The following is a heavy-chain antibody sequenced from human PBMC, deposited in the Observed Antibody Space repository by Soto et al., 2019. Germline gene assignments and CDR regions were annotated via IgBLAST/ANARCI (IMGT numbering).Heavy chain of an antibody. CDR2: TYYRSRWYS. CDR1: GDTVSSNSVA. D-gene: IGHD2-15*01. V-gene: IGHV6-1*01. Sequence: SQTLYLTCVGPGDTVSSNSVAWNWVRQSPSRGLEWLGRTYYRSRWYSDYAVSVRSRIDINADTSKNQVSLQLNSVTPEDTAVYYCARSEEDSDYYHYGMDVWGQGTTVTVSS. J-gene: IGHJ6*02. CDR3: ARSEEDSDYYHYGMDV.